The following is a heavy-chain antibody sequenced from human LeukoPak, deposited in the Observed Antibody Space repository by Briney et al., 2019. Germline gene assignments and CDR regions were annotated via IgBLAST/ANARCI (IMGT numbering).Heavy chain of an antibody. CDR2: INPNSGGA. CDR3: ARIGYNHYFDY. D-gene: IGHD5-24*01. Sequence: GASVKVSCKASGYTFTGYYIHWVRQAPGQGLEWMGWINPNSGGANYAQKFQGRVTLTRDTSISAAYMDLHSLRSDDTAVYYCARIGYNHYFDYWGQGTLVTVSS. J-gene: IGHJ4*02. V-gene: IGHV1-2*02. CDR1: GYTFTGYY.